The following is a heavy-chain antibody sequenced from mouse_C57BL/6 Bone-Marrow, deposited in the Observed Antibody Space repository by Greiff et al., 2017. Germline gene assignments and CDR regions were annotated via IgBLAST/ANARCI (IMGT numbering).Heavy chain of an antibody. V-gene: IGHV5-9*01. Sequence: VQLVESGGGLVKPGGSLKLSCTASGFTFSSYTMSWVRPTPEKRLQWVAAISGGGGNTYYPDSVKGRFTISRDNDKNILYLQMSSLRSEDTALYYCSRQVTTVLATKYFDVWGTGTTVTVSS. J-gene: IGHJ1*03. D-gene: IGHD1-1*01. CDR3: SRQVTTVLATKYFDV. CDR2: ISGGGGNT. CDR1: GFTFSSYT.